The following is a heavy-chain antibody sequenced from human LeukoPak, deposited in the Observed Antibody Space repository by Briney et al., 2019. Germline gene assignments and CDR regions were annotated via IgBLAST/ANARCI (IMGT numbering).Heavy chain of an antibody. CDR1: GFPLSSYS. V-gene: IGHV3-48*01. Sequence: PGGSLRLSCAASGFPLSSYSINWVRPAHGEGLGWVSYISSSGSDIYYVDSVKGRFTVSRDNAKNSLFLQMNSPRAEDTAVYYCVRVKGSYFDYWGQGALVTVSS. CDR2: ISSSGSDI. CDR3: VRVKGSYFDY. J-gene: IGHJ4*02. D-gene: IGHD2-15*01.